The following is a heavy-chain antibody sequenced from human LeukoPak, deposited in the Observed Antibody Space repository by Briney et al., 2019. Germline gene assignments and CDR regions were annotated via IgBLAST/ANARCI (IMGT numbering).Heavy chain of an antibody. CDR3: ATHERSTWYGELDY. J-gene: IGHJ4*02. CDR1: GFTFSSYA. Sequence: GRSLRLSCAASGFTFSSYAMSWVRQAPGKGLEWVSTISGTGGSTYYADSVKGQFTISRDNSKNTLYLQMNSLRAEDTAVYYCATHERSTWYGELDYWGQGTLVTVSS. CDR2: ISGTGGST. V-gene: IGHV3-23*01. D-gene: IGHD6-13*01.